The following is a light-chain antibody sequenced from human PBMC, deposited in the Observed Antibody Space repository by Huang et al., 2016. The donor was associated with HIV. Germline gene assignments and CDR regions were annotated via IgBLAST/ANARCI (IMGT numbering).Light chain of an antibody. V-gene: IGKV3-15*01. J-gene: IGKJ3*01. Sequence: EIVMTQSPATLSSSTGERATLSCRASQCVSSNLAWYQQKPCQAPRLHIYGASTRATGIPARFSCSGSGTECTLTISSLQSEDFAVYYCQQNNNWPPLFTFGPGTKVDIK. CDR2: GAS. CDR3: QQNNNWPPLFT. CDR1: QCVSSN.